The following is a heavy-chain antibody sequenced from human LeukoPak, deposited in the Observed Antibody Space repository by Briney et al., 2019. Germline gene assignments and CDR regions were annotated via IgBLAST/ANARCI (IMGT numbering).Heavy chain of an antibody. CDR1: GFTVTSSG. CDR2: IWYDGSVQ. CDR3: ARGSYGTSVNYRTHFDN. Sequence: GRSLRLSCAASGFTVTSSGMHWVRQAPGKGLEWVSVIWYDGSVQYYADSVKGRFTVFRDTSKNTVYLQMNNLRAEDTAVYYCARGSYGTSVNYRTHFDNWGQGILVTVSS. V-gene: IGHV3-33*01. J-gene: IGHJ4*02. D-gene: IGHD3-22*01.